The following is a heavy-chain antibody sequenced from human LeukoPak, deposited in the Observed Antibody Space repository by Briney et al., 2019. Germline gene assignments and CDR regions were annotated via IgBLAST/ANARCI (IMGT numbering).Heavy chain of an antibody. CDR1: GGSISSYY. Sequence: PSETLSLTCTVSGGSISSYYWSWIRQPPGKGLEWIGFIYYSGSTNYNPSLKSRVTLSVDRSKNQFSLKLSSVTAADTAVYYCASGVGYGDYGPPGAWGQGTLVTVSS. CDR2: IYYSGST. V-gene: IGHV4-59*12. CDR3: ASGVGYGDYGPPGA. D-gene: IGHD4-17*01. J-gene: IGHJ5*02.